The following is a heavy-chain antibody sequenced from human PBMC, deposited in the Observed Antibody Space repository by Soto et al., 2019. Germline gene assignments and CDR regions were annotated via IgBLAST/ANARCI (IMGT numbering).Heavy chain of an antibody. V-gene: IGHV4-31*02. Sequence: LRLSCAASGFTFSSYSMNWIRQHPGKGLEWIGYIYYSGSTYYNPSLKSRVTISVDTSKNQFSLKLSSVTAADTAVYYCARDGGYSYGKSNWFDPWGQGTLVTVSS. CDR1: GFTFSSYS. CDR3: ARDGGYSYGKSNWFDP. D-gene: IGHD5-18*01. J-gene: IGHJ5*02. CDR2: IYYSGST.